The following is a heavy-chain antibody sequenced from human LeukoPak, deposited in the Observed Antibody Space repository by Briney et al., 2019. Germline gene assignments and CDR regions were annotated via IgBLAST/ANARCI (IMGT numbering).Heavy chain of an antibody. CDR1: GYSFTSYW. J-gene: IGHJ4*02. CDR3: ASSLYCSSTSCHGFDY. V-gene: IGHV5-51*01. CDR2: IYPGDSDT. D-gene: IGHD2-2*01. Sequence: GESLKISFKGSGYSFTSYWIGWVRQMPGKGLEWMGIIYPGDSDTRYSPSFQGQVTISADKSISTAYLQWSSLKASDTAMYYCASSLYCSSTSCHGFDYWGQGTLVTVSS.